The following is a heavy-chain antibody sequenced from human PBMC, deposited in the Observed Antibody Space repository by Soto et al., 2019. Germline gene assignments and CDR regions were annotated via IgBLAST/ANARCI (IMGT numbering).Heavy chain of an antibody. CDR2: INHSGST. CDR1: GGSLSTNY. Sequence: QVQLQQWGAGLLGPSETLSLTCAVNGGSLSTNYWSWIGKPPGRGLEWVGEINHSGSTNYNPSLKSRVTMSVDTSKNQFSLKLSSVTAADTAVYYCARGPIAKDLGPFDYWGQGTLVTVSS. V-gene: IGHV4-34*01. CDR3: ARGPIAKDLGPFDY. J-gene: IGHJ4*02.